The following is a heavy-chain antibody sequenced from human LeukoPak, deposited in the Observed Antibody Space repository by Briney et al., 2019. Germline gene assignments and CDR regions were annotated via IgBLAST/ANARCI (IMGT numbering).Heavy chain of an antibody. J-gene: IGHJ4*02. V-gene: IGHV1-18*01. CDR3: AKDFRSPWWEQFDY. D-gene: IGHD1-26*01. CDR2: ISAYNGNT. Sequence: ASVKVSCKASGYTFTSYGISWVRQAPGQGLEWMGWISAYNGNTNYAQKLQGRVTMTTDTSTSTAYMELRSLRSDDTAVYYCAKDFRSPWWEQFDYWGQGTLVTVSS. CDR1: GYTFTSYG.